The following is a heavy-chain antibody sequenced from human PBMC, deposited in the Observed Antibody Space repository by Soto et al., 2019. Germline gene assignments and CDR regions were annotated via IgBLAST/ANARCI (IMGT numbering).Heavy chain of an antibody. CDR1: GFTFSSYG. J-gene: IGHJ4*02. CDR2: ISYDGSNK. D-gene: IGHD5-12*01. V-gene: IGHV3-30*18. CDR3: AKDDGYNPFDY. Sequence: GGSLRLSCAASGFTFSSYGMHWVRQAPGKGLEWVAVISYDGSNKYYADSVKGRFTISRDNSENTLYLQMNSLRAEDTAVYYCAKDDGYNPFDYWGQGTLVTVSS.